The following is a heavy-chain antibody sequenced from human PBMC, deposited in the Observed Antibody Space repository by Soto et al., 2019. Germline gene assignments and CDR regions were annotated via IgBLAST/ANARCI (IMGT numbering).Heavy chain of an antibody. Sequence: PSETLSLTCTVSGGSISSYYWSWIRQPPGKGLEWIGYIYYSGSTNYNPSLKSRVTISVDTSKNQFSLKLSSVTAADTAVYYCARVIGFGDPGSWFDPWGQGTLVTVSS. CDR1: GGSISSYY. CDR3: ARVIGFGDPGSWFDP. J-gene: IGHJ5*02. CDR2: IYYSGST. V-gene: IGHV4-59*01. D-gene: IGHD3-10*01.